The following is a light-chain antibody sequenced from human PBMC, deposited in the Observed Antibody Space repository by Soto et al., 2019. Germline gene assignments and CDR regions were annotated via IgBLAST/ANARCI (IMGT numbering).Light chain of an antibody. J-gene: IGKJ1*01. V-gene: IGKV4-1*01. CDR2: WAS. CDR1: QSVLYSSNNKNF. CDR3: QHYYSTPPT. Sequence: DIVMTQSPDSLAVSLGERATINCKSSQSVLYSSNNKNFLAWYQQKPGQPPKLLIYWASTRESGVPDRFSGSGPGTAFTLTISSLQAEDVAVYYCQHYYSTPPTFGQGTKVEIK.